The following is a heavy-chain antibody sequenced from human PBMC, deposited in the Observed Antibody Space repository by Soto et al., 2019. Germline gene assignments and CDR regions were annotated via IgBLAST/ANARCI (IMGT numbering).Heavy chain of an antibody. CDR2: IDWDDDK. Sequence: GSGPTLVNPTQTLTLTCSFSGFSLSSKGMRVSWTRQPPGKALEWLARIDWDDDKFYSPSLRTRLTISKDTSKNQVVLTMTNVDPKDTATYYXARSPGGFTVATYFFDYWGQGTLVTVSS. CDR1: GFSLSSKGMR. D-gene: IGHD4-17*01. V-gene: IGHV2-70*04. J-gene: IGHJ4*02. CDR3: ARSPGGFTVATYFFDY.